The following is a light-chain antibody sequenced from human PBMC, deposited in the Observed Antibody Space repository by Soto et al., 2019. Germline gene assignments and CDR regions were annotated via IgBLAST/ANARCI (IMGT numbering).Light chain of an antibody. V-gene: IGKV3-20*01. Sequence: EIALTQSPGTLSLSPGERATLSCRASQSVSSSHLAWYQQKPGQAPRLLIYDASSRDTGIPDRFSGSGSGTDFTLTISRLEPEDFAVYYCQQHGSSPPVTFGPGTKVDIK. CDR3: QQHGSSPPVT. CDR2: DAS. CDR1: QSVSSSH. J-gene: IGKJ3*01.